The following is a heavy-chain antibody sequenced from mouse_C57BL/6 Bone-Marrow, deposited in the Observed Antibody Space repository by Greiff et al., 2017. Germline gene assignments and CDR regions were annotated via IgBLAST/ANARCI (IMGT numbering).Heavy chain of an antibody. J-gene: IGHJ3*01. CDR2: IDPSDSYN. D-gene: IGHD2-13*01. CDR3: GRGGDGVSFAY. CDR1: GYTFTSYW. Sequence: VQLQQPGAELVLPGASVRLSCTASGYTFTSYWMRWVNQRPGQGLEWIGVIDPSDSYNNYNQKFKGKSTLTVDKSSSPAYMQLSSLTSEDAAFYYCGRGGDGVSFAYWGQGTLVTVSA. V-gene: IGHV1-69*01.